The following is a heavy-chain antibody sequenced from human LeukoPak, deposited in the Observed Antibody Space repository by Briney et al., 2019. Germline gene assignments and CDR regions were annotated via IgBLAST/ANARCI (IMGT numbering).Heavy chain of an antibody. CDR3: ARDTFQPGLIDS. CDR1: GFTFSDSW. D-gene: IGHD2-2*01. CDR2: TDGEGSRE. J-gene: IGHJ4*02. V-gene: IGHV3-7*01. Sequence: GGSLRLSCVASGFTFSDSWMSWVRHVSGKGLEWVAQTDGEGSREKYVDSVKGRFTISRDNARNTLYLQLSSLRAEDSAVYYCARDTFQPGLIDSWGQGTLVTVSS.